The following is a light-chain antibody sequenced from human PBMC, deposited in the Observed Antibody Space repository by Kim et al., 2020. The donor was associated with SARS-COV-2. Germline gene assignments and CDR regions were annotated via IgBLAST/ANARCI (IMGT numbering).Light chain of an antibody. Sequence: SYGLTQPPSVSVAPGKTARITCGGNNIGSKSVHWYQQKPGQAPVLVIYYDSDRPSGIPERFSGSNSGNTATLTISRVEAGDEADYYCQVWDRSSDHRVFG. J-gene: IGLJ3*02. CDR2: YDS. V-gene: IGLV3-21*04. CDR1: NIGSKS. CDR3: QVWDRSSDHRV.